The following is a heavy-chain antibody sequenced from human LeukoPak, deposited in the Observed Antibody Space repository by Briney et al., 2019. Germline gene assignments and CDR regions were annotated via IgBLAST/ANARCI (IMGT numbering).Heavy chain of an antibody. D-gene: IGHD5-18*01. CDR1: GGTFSSYA. CDR3: ARRRGYSSGSRDAFDI. CDR2: IIPIFGTA. Sequence: KPGSVKVSCKASGGTFSSYAISWVRQAPGQGLEWMGGIIPIFGTANYAQKFQGRVTITADKSTSTAYMELSSLRSEDTAVYYCARRRGYSSGSRDAFDIWGQGTMVTVSS. V-gene: IGHV1-69*06. J-gene: IGHJ3*02.